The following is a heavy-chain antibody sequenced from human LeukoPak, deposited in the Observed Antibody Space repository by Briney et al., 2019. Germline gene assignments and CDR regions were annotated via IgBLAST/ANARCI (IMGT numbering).Heavy chain of an antibody. Sequence: GGSLRLSCAASGFTFDDYGMSWVRHAPGKGLEWVSGINWNGGSTVYADSVKGRFTISRDNAKNSLYLQMNSLKAEDTALYYCARDGKCSGGSCFDYWGQGTLVTVSS. CDR2: INWNGGST. CDR3: ARDGKCSGGSCFDY. D-gene: IGHD2-15*01. V-gene: IGHV3-20*04. CDR1: GFTFDDYG. J-gene: IGHJ4*02.